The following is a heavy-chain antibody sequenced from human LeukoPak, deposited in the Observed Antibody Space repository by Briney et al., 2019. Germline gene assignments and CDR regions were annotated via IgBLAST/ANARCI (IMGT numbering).Heavy chain of an antibody. CDR3: ARKKDYMDV. CDR1: GGSISSYY. Sequence: SETLSLTCTVSGGSISSYYWSWIRQPPGKGLEWIGYIYYSGSTNHNPSLKSRVTISVDTSKNQFSLKLSSVTAADTAVYYCARKKDYMDVWGKGTTVTVSS. CDR2: IYYSGST. J-gene: IGHJ6*03. V-gene: IGHV4-59*08.